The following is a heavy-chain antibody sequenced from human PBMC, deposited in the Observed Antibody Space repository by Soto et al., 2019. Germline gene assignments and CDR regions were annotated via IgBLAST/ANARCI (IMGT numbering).Heavy chain of an antibody. V-gene: IGHV3-30*18. CDR2: ISNDGNNK. Sequence: RLSCAASGFTFSINDMHWVRQAPGRGLEWVAVISNDGNNKYYADFVKGRFTLSRDNSKNMVYLQMDSLRVEDTAVYFCAKDHQTYNWDYLFDSCGPGTIVTVSS. CDR3: AKDHQTYNWDYLFDS. D-gene: IGHD1-7*01. CDR1: GFTFSIND. J-gene: IGHJ4*02.